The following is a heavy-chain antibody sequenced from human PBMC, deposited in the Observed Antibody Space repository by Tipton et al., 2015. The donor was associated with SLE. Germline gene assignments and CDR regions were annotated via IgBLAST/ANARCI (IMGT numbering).Heavy chain of an antibody. J-gene: IGHJ4*02. Sequence: TLSLTCTVSGGSISSSSYYWGWIRQPPGKGLEWIGSIYYSGSTYYTPSLKSRVSISVDTSKNQFSLRLNSVTAADTAVFYCARHGGQQLDRDGFDFWGQGTLVTVSS. CDR2: IYYSGST. V-gene: IGHV4-39*01. CDR3: ARHGGQQLDRDGFDF. D-gene: IGHD6-13*01. CDR1: GGSISSSSYY.